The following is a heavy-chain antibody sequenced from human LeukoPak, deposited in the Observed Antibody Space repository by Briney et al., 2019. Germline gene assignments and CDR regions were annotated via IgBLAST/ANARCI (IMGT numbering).Heavy chain of an antibody. D-gene: IGHD1-1*01. Sequence: GGSLRLSCAASGFTFSSYVMSWVRQAPGKGLEWVSSIGTDGSYIYYADSVQGRFTISRDNAKNSLYLQMNSLTAEDTAVYYCARKMKTGDRVGTFDIWGQGTMVTVSS. CDR1: GFTFSSYV. CDR2: IGTDGSYI. CDR3: ARKMKTGDRVGTFDI. J-gene: IGHJ3*02. V-gene: IGHV3-21*01.